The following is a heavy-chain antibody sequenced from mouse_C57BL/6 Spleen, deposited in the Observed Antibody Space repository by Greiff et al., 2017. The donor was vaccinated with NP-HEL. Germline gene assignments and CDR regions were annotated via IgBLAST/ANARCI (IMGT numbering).Heavy chain of an antibody. CDR3: TRAIYDGTPRPY. J-gene: IGHJ3*01. CDR2: IDPETGGT. V-gene: IGHV1-15*01. Sequence: QVQLKQSGAELVRPGASVTLSCKASGYTFTDYEMHWVKQTPVHGLEWIGAIDPETGGTAYNQKFTGKAILTADKSSSTAYMELRSLTSEDSAVYYCTRAIYDGTPRPYWGQGTLVTVSA. D-gene: IGHD2-3*01. CDR1: GYTFTDYE.